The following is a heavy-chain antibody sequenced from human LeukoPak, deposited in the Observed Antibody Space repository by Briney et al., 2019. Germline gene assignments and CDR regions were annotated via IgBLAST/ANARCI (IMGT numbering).Heavy chain of an antibody. V-gene: IGHV1-46*01. Sequence: GASVKVSCKASGYTFTSYYMHWVRQAPGQGLEWMGIINPSGGSTSYAQKFQGRVTMTRDMSTSTVYMELSSLRSEDTAVYYCARGAEYYDFWSGYYQIEYYFDCWGQGTLVTVSS. CDR1: GYTFTSYY. CDR2: INPSGGST. CDR3: ARGAEYYDFWSGYYQIEYYFDC. D-gene: IGHD3-3*01. J-gene: IGHJ4*02.